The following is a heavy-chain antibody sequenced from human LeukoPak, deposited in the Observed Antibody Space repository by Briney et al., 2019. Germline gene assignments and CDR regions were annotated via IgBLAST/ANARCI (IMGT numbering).Heavy chain of an antibody. CDR2: IYSSGSP. CDR1: GGSINSDY. V-gene: IGHV4-4*09. CDR3: ARRLWSGPFDY. J-gene: IGHJ4*02. D-gene: IGHD3-3*01. Sequence: PSETLSLTCTVSGGSINSDYWSWIRQPPGKGLEWIGFIYSSGSPTYSPSLESRVTKSVDTSKNQFSLKLTSVTATDSAVYYCARRLWSGPFDYWGQGTLVT.